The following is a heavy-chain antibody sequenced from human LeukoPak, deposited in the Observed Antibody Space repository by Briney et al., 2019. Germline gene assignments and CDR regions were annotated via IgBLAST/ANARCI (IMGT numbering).Heavy chain of an antibody. J-gene: IGHJ5*02. V-gene: IGHV4-39*01. CDR3: ARHYGP. D-gene: IGHD3-10*01. CDR2: IYDSGST. Sequence: SETLSLTCTVSGGSISSYYWSWIRQPPGKGLEWIGSIYDSGSTYYNPSLKSRVTISVDTSKNQFSLKLNSVTAADTAVYYCARHYGPWGQGTLVTVSS. CDR1: GGSISSYY.